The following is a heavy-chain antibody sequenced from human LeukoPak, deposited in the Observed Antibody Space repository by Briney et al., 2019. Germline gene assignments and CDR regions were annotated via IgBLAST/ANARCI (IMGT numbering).Heavy chain of an antibody. Sequence: PSQTLSLTCAISGDSVSSNSAAWNWIRQSPSRGLEWLGRTYYRSKWYNDYAVSVKSRITINPDTSKNQFSLQLNSVTPEDTAVYYCASGVGYCSGGSCSGNDYWGQGTLVTVSS. CDR2: TYYRSKWYN. CDR1: GDSVSSNSAA. V-gene: IGHV6-1*01. CDR3: ASGVGYCSGGSCSGNDY. D-gene: IGHD2-15*01. J-gene: IGHJ4*02.